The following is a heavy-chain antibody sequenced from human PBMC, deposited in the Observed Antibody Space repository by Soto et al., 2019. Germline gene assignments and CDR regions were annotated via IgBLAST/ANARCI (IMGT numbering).Heavy chain of an antibody. D-gene: IGHD2-15*01. CDR3: AGDPRPARVPNYIAGGYGIDV. J-gene: IGHJ6*02. CDR1: GGTFSSYA. V-gene: IGHV1-69*01. CDR2: IIPMFGTA. Sequence: QVQLVQSGAEVKKPGSSVKVSCKASGGTFSSYAISWVRQAPGQGLEWMGGIIPMFGTAHYAQKFQGRVTVSADESTSDAFMGMSSMTSEDTAIYDWAGDPRPARVPNYIAGGYGIDVWGQGTTVTVSS.